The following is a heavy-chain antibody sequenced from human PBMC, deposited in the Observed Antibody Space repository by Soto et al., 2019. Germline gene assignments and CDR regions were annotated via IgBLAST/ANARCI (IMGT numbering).Heavy chain of an antibody. V-gene: IGHV3-23*01. CDR3: AKPDFFGPSDHPYYFDY. J-gene: IGHJ4*02. CDR1: GFTFSNYA. CDR2: ISGSGGRS. Sequence: EVQLLDSGGGLVQPGGSLRLSCAASGFTFSNYAMTWVRQGPGKGLEWVSGISGSGGRSYYADSVKGRFTISRDNSKSTLYLKMNSMGAEAAAVFYCAKPDFFGPSDHPYYFDYWGQGPLVTVSS. D-gene: IGHD3-16*01.